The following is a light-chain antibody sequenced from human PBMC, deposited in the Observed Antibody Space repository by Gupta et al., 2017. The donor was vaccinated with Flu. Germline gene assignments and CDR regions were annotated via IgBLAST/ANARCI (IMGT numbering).Light chain of an antibody. V-gene: IGLV1-40*01. CDR3: QSYDSSRSGGYV. Sequence: SVLPPPPSVSAAPGPRVTITCTATSSTIGAGYDVHWYQQLPGTAPNPLTYDNSIRRSGGPDRCSGSKSGASAALAITGLQAEEEADYYCQSYDSSRSGGYVFGTGTKVTVL. CDR1: SSTIGAGYD. CDR2: DNS. J-gene: IGLJ1*01.